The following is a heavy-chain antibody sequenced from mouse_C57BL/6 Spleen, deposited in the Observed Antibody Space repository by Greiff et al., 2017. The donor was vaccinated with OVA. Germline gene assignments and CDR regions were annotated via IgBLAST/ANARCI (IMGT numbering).Heavy chain of an antibody. J-gene: IGHJ3*01. Sequence: QVHVKQSGPGLVAPSQSLSITCTVSGFSLTSYGVSWVRQPPGKGLEWLGVIWGDGSTNYHSALISRLGISKDNSKSQVFLKLNSLQTDDTATYYCAKGDSSGYKAWFAYWGQGTLVTVSA. V-gene: IGHV2-3*01. CDR3: AKGDSSGYKAWFAY. CDR2: IWGDGST. CDR1: GFSLTSYG. D-gene: IGHD3-2*02.